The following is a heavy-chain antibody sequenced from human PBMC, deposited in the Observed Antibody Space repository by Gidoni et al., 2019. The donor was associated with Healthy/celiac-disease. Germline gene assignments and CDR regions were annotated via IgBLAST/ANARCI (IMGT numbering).Heavy chain of an antibody. CDR1: GGSFSGYY. CDR3: ARAHARHPYSSSWYGRPHYYYMDV. D-gene: IGHD6-13*01. V-gene: IGHV4-34*01. Sequence: QVQLQQWGAGLLKPSETLSLTCAVYGGSFSGYYWSWIRQPPGKGLEWIGEINHSGSTNYNPSLKSRVTISVDTSKNQFSLKLSSVTAADTAVYYCARAHARHPYSSSWYGRPHYYYMDVWGKGTTVTVSS. CDR2: INHSGST. J-gene: IGHJ6*03.